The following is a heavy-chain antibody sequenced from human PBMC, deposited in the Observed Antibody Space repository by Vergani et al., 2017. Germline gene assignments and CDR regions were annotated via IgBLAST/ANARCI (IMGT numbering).Heavy chain of an antibody. D-gene: IGHD1-26*01. V-gene: IGHV3-9*01. CDR1: GFTFDDYA. Sequence: EVQLVESGGGLVQPGGSLRLSCAASGFTFDDYAMHWVRQAPGKGLEGVSGISWNSGSIGYADSVKGRFTIYRDNAKNSLYLQMNSLRAEDTAWYDCAKDIGRFVAAVSFDYWGQGTLVTVSS. J-gene: IGHJ4*02. CDR2: ISWNSGSI. CDR3: AKDIGRFVAAVSFDY.